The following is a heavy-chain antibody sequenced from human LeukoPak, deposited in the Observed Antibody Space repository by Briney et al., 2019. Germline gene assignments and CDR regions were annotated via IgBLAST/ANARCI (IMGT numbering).Heavy chain of an antibody. D-gene: IGHD6-19*01. CDR3: ARVVKYRSGPLTDLLPYYFDY. Sequence: ASVKVSCKASGYTFTSYAMHWVRQAPGQRLEWMGWINAGNGNTKYSQEFQGRVTITRDTSASTAFMELSSLRSEDMAVYYCARVVKYRSGPLTDLLPYYFDYWGQGTLVTVSS. CDR1: GYTFTSYA. V-gene: IGHV1-3*03. J-gene: IGHJ4*02. CDR2: INAGNGNT.